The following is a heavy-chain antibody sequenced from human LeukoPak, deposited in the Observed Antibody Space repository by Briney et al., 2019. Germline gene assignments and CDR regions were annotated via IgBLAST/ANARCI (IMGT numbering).Heavy chain of an antibody. J-gene: IGHJ4*02. D-gene: IGHD3-22*01. CDR2: ISATGHST. CDR1: GFPFSSYA. V-gene: IGHV3-64*01. Sequence: PGGSLRLSCPASGFPFSSYAMHWVRQAPGKGLEYVSSISATGHSTYYANSVKGRFTISRDNSNNTLYLQMGSPRPEDMAVYYCAKASYDSSGYYSIPTSPFDYWGQGTLVTVSS. CDR3: AKASYDSSGYYSIPTSPFDY.